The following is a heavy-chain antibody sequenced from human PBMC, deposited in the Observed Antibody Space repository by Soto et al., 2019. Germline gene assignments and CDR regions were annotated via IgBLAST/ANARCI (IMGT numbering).Heavy chain of an antibody. CDR1: GFTFSDHY. CDR2: TRNKANSYTT. Sequence: EVQLVESGGGLVQPGGSLRLSCAASGFTFSDHYMDWVRQAPGKGLEWVGRTRNKANSYTTEYAASVKVTFTISRDESQNSLYLQMNSLKSEDTAVYYCARVDRRVSYYDYCGQGTLVTVSS. CDR3: ARVDRRVSYYDY. V-gene: IGHV3-72*01. D-gene: IGHD2-2*03. J-gene: IGHJ4*02.